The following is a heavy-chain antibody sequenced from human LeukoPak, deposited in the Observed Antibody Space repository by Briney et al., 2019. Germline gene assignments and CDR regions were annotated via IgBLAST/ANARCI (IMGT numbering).Heavy chain of an antibody. D-gene: IGHD5-12*01. CDR2: IIPILGIA. CDR3: ARGRLRRDGYNLAPDY. J-gene: IGHJ4*02. CDR1: GGTFSCYA. Sequence: SVKVSCKASGGTFSCYAISWVRQAPGQGLEWMGRIIPILGIANYAQKLQRRVTITADKSTSTAYMELSSLRSEDTAVYYCARGRLRRDGYNLAPDYWGQGPLVTVSS. V-gene: IGHV1-69*04.